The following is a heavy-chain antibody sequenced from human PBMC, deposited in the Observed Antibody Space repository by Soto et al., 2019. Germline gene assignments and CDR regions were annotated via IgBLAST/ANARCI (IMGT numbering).Heavy chain of an antibody. CDR2: ISSSGDTI. D-gene: IGHD1-26*01. CDR3: ERDVYSNRGYNGLDV. CDR1: GFTFSDYY. J-gene: IGHJ6*02. V-gene: IGHV3-11*01. Sequence: GGSLRLSCAASGFTFSDYYMSWIRQAPGKGLEWVSYISSSGDTIYYADSVKGRFTISRDSAKNSLYLQMNSLRAEDTAVYYCERDVYSNRGYNGLDVWGQGTTVTVSS.